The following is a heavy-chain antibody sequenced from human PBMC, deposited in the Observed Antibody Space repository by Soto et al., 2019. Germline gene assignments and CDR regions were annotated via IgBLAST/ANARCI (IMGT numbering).Heavy chain of an antibody. CDR1: GYTFTNYA. J-gene: IGHJ4*02. Sequence: QVQLVQSGAEVKKPGASVKVSCKASGYTFTNYAIHWVRQAPGQRLEWMGWINVGNGDTKYSRKFQGRVTITRDTSATTADVELSGLRSQDTAVYYCARYRGIVEATDFDYWGRGTLVTVSS. CDR3: ARYRGIVEATDFDY. D-gene: IGHD1-26*01. CDR2: INVGNGDT. V-gene: IGHV1-3*01.